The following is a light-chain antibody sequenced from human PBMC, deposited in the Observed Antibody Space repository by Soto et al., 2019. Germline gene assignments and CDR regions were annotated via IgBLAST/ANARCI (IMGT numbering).Light chain of an antibody. V-gene: IGKV1-9*01. CDR3: QHLDSYST. Sequence: DIQLTQSPSFLSASVGDRVTITCRASQGISSYLAWYQQKPGKAPKLLIYAASTLQSGVPSRFSGSGSGTEFTLTITTLQPEDFETNYCQHLDSYSTFGQGTRLEIK. CDR1: QGISSY. J-gene: IGKJ5*01. CDR2: AAS.